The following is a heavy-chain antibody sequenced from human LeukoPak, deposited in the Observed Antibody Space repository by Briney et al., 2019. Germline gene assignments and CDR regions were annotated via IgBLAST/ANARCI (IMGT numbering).Heavy chain of an antibody. CDR3: ARVPDYDIVGEYYYYYYMDV. J-gene: IGHJ6*03. CDR1: GGTFSSYA. CDR2: IIPIFGTA. V-gene: IGHV1-69*13. D-gene: IGHD3-9*01. Sequence: RASVKVSCKASGGTFSSYAISWVRQAPGQGLEWMGGIIPIFGTANYAQKFQGRVTITADESMSTAYMELSSLRSEDTAVYYCARVPDYDIVGEYYYYYYMDVWGKGTTVTVSS.